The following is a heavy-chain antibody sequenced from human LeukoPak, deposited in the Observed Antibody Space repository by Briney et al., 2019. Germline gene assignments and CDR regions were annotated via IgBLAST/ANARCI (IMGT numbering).Heavy chain of an antibody. Sequence: GGSLRLSCAASGFTFSSYSMNWVRQAPGKGLEWVSYISSSSSTIYYADSVKGRFTISRDNAKNSLYLQMNSLRAEDTAVYYCASDFWAIGGAYWGQGTLATVSS. D-gene: IGHD3-16*01. CDR3: ASDFWAIGGAY. CDR1: GFTFSSYS. V-gene: IGHV3-48*01. CDR2: ISSSSSTI. J-gene: IGHJ4*02.